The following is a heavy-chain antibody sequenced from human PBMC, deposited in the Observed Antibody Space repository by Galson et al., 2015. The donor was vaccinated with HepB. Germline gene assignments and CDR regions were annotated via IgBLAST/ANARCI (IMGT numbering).Heavy chain of an antibody. CDR1: GFTFSNYA. D-gene: IGHD7-27*01. CDR2: ITNDGGNT. Sequence: CAASGFTFSNYAMTWVRQAPGKGLEWVSTITNDGGNTYYADAVKGRFTISRDNSKNTLYLQMNSLTAADTAVYFCANCLTRDMSDFNYWGQGILVTVSS. J-gene: IGHJ4*02. CDR3: ANCLTRDMSDFNY. V-gene: IGHV3-23*01.